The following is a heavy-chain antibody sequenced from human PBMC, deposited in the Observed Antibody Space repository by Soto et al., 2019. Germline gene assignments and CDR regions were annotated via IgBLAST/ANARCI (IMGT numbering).Heavy chain of an antibody. Sequence: EVQLLESGGGLVQPGGSLRLSCAASGFTFSSYAMSWVRQAPGKGLEWVSAISGSGGSTYYADSVKGRFTISRDNSKNKLDLQMNSLRAEDTAVYYCANPYCDYARGFGWFDPWGQGTLVTVSS. D-gene: IGHD4-17*01. CDR1: GFTFSSYA. CDR3: ANPYCDYARGFGWFDP. CDR2: ISGSGGST. V-gene: IGHV3-23*01. J-gene: IGHJ5*02.